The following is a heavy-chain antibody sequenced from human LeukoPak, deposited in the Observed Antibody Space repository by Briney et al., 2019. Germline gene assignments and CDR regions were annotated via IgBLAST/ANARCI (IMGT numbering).Heavy chain of an antibody. CDR2: IYYSGST. Sequence: PSETLSLTCTVSGGSISSGGYYWSWIRQHPGKGLEWIGYIYYSGSTYYNPSLKSRVTISVDTSKHQFSLKLSSVTAADTAVYYCVSLCSGGSCYSWSLDYWGQGTLVTVSS. CDR1: GGSISSGGYY. CDR3: VSLCSGGSCYSWSLDY. V-gene: IGHV4-31*03. J-gene: IGHJ4*02. D-gene: IGHD2-15*01.